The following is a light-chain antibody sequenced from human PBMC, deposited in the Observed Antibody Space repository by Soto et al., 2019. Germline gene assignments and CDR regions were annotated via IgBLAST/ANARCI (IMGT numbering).Light chain of an antibody. CDR3: SSYTTSNTYV. J-gene: IGLJ1*01. V-gene: IGLV2-14*01. Sequence: QSVLTQPPSASGSPGQSVTISCTGTSSDFGGYNYVSWYQQHPGKAPKLMIYEVNNRPSGVSNRFSGSKSGNTASLTISGLQAEDEADYYCSSYTTSNTYVFGTGTKLTVL. CDR1: SSDFGGYNY. CDR2: EVN.